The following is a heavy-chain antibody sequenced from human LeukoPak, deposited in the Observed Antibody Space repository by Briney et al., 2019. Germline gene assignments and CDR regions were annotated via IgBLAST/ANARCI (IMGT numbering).Heavy chain of an antibody. D-gene: IGHD2-8*01. CDR3: ARDLVYCTNGVCYEFDY. V-gene: IGHV1-2*02. J-gene: IGHJ4*02. CDR2: INPNSGGT. Sequence: ASVKVSCKASGGPFSTYSINWVRQAPGQGLEWMGWINPNSGGTNYAQKFQGRVTMTRDTSISTAYMELSRLRSDDTAVYYCARDLVYCTNGVCYEFDYWGQGTLVTVSS. CDR1: GGPFSTYS.